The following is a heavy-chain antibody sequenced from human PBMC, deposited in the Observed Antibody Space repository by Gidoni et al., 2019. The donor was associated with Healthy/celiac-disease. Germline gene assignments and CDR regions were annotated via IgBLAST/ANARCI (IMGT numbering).Heavy chain of an antibody. D-gene: IGHD4-4*01. V-gene: IGHV3-73*02. CDR3: TRHREATTVIYGGTYYYYGMDV. J-gene: IGHJ6*02. Sequence: EVQLVESGGGLVQPGGSLKLSCAASGFTFGGSAMHWVRPASGKGLGWVGRIRSKANSYATAYAASVKGSFTISRDDSKNTAYLQMNSLKTEDTAVYYCTRHREATTVIYGGTYYYYGMDVWGQGTTVTVSS. CDR2: IRSKANSYAT. CDR1: GFTFGGSA.